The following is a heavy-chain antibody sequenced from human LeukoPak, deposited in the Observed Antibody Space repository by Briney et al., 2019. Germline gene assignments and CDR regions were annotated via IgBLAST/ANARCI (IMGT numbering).Heavy chain of an antibody. J-gene: IGHJ4*02. V-gene: IGHV1-2*02. CDR3: AREGLEQWLAYPPYYFDY. CDR2: INPNSGGT. D-gene: IGHD6-19*01. Sequence: ASVKVSCKASGYTFTGYYMHWVRQAPGQGLEWMGWINPNSGGTNYAQKFQGRVTMTRDTSISTAYMELSRLRSDDTAVYYYAREGLEQWLAYPPYYFDYWGQGTLVTVSS. CDR1: GYTFTGYY.